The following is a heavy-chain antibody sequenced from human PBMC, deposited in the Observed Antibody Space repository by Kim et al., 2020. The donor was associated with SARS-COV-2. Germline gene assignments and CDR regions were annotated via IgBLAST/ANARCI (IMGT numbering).Heavy chain of an antibody. J-gene: IGHJ6*02. V-gene: IGHV3-74*01. CDR3: VRDSFANYYYYGMDV. Sequence: ADACKARFTISRDNAKNTLNLQMNSLRAEDTAVYYCVRDSFANYYYYGMDVWGQGTTVTVSS.